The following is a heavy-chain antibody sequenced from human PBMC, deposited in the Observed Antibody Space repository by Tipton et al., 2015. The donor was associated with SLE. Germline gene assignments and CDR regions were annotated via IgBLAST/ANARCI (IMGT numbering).Heavy chain of an antibody. V-gene: IGHV4-59*08. J-gene: IGHJ4*02. D-gene: IGHD5/OR15-5a*01. CDR2: IDYSGST. CDR1: GGSISSYY. Sequence: TLSLTCTVSGGSISSYYWSWIRQPPGKGLAWIGYIDYSGSTNYNPSLKSRVTISVDTSKNQFSLKLSSVTAADTAVYYCARRLTRYSVYDYFDYWGRGTLVTVSS. CDR3: ARRLTRYSVYDYFDY.